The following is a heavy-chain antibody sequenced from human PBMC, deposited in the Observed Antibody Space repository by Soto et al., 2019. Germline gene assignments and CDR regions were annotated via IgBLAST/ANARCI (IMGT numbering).Heavy chain of an antibody. Sequence: GGSLRLSCAASGFTFSSYAMHWVRQAPGKGLEWVAVISYDGSNKYYADSVKGRFTISRDNSKNTLYLQMNSLRAEDTAVYYCARAFNSPGRHYYGSGSYSFLPTNYYYGMDVWGQGTTVTVSS. CDR3: ARAFNSPGRHYYGSGSYSFLPTNYYYGMDV. D-gene: IGHD3-10*01. CDR1: GFTFSSYA. CDR2: ISYDGSNK. J-gene: IGHJ6*02. V-gene: IGHV3-30-3*01.